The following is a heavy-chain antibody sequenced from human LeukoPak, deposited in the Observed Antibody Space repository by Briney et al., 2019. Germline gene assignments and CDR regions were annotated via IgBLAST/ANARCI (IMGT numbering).Heavy chain of an antibody. CDR3: ASAIVVVTAIPGWFDP. J-gene: IGHJ5*02. D-gene: IGHD2-21*02. CDR1: GGTFSSYA. V-gene: IGHV1-69*05. Sequence: VASVKVSCKASGGTFSSYAISWVRQAPGQRPEWMGGIIPIFGTANYAQKFQGRVTITTDESTSTAYMELSSLRSEDTAVYYCASAIVVVTAIPGWFDPWGQGTLVTVSS. CDR2: IIPIFGTA.